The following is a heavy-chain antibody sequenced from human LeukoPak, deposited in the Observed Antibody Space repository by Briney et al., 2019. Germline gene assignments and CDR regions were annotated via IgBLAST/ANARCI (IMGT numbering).Heavy chain of an antibody. D-gene: IGHD6-19*01. CDR3: ARARRYSSGWYAEYFPH. CDR2: INAGNGNT. Sequence: WASVKVSCKASGYTFTSYAMHWVRQAPGQRLEWMGWINAGNGNTKYSQKFQGRVTITRDTSASTAYMELSSLRSEDTAVYYCARARRYSSGWYAEYFPHWGQGTLVTVSS. CDR1: GYTFTSYA. V-gene: IGHV1-3*01. J-gene: IGHJ1*01.